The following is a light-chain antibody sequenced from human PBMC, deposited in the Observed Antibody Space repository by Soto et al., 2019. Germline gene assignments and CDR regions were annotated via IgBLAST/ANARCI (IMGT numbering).Light chain of an antibody. CDR3: SSFTADTPVV. J-gene: IGLJ2*01. CDR2: QAS. V-gene: IGLV2-14*01. Sequence: QSALTQPASLSGSPGQSITISCTGTTDDIGLYSFVSWYEQHPGKAPKLIIYQASHRPSGVSDRFSGSKSGTTASLTISGLQPEGEAGYYCSSFTADTPVVFGGGTKLTVL. CDR1: TDDIGLYSF.